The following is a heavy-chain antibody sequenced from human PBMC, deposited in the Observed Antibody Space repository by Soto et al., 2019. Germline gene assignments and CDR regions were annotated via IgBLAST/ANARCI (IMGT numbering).Heavy chain of an antibody. CDR2: INPNSGGT. CDR3: ARDRIPGDYDTTDAFDI. V-gene: IGHV1-2*04. Sequence: GASVKVSCKASGYTFTGYYMHWVRQAPGQGLEWMGWINPNSGGTNYAQKFQGWVTMTRDTSISTAYMELSRLRSDDTAVYYCARDRIPGDYDTTDAFDIWGQGTMVTVSS. CDR1: GYTFTGYY. D-gene: IGHD4-17*01. J-gene: IGHJ3*02.